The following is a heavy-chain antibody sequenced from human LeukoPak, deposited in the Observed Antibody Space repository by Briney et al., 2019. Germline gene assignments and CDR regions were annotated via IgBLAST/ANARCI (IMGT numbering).Heavy chain of an antibody. CDR1: GGTFSSYA. J-gene: IGHJ4*02. CDR2: IIPIFGTA. CDR3: ASSNSGSYYSLDY. D-gene: IGHD1-26*01. V-gene: IGHV1-69*13. Sequence: GASVKVSCKASGGTFSSYAISWVRQAPGQGLEWMGGIIPIFGTANYAQKFQGRVTITADESTSTAYMELSSLRSEDTAVYYCASSNSGSYYSLDYWGQGTLVTVSS.